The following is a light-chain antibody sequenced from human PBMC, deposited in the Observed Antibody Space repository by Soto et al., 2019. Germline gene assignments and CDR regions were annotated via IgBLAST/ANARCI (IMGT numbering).Light chain of an antibody. J-gene: IGKJ1*01. CDR3: QQYDSAPWA. CDR2: WAS. CDR1: QPVLSRSKNKNY. Sequence: DIVMTQSPDSLAVSLGERATINCKSSQPVLSRSKNKNYLSWYQQKQGQPPKLLISWASTRESGVPDRFSGSGSGTDFTLTISTLQAEDVAVYYCQQYDSAPWAFGQGTKVEIQ. V-gene: IGKV4-1*01.